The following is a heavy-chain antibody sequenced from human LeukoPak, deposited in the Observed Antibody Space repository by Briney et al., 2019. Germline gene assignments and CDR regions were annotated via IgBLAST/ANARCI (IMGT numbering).Heavy chain of an antibody. V-gene: IGHV3-23*01. J-gene: IGHJ4*02. CDR1: GGSISSYY. D-gene: IGHD4-17*01. Sequence: PSETLSLTCTVSGGSISSYYWSWVRQAPGKGLEWVSAISGSGGSTYYADSVKGRFTISRDNSKNTLYLQMNSLRAEDTAVYYCAKDVNYGDDPGGTFDYWGQGTLVTVSS. CDR2: ISGSGGST. CDR3: AKDVNYGDDPGGTFDY.